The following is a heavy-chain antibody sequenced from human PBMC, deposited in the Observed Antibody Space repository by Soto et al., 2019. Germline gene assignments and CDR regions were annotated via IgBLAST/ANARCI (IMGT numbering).Heavy chain of an antibody. V-gene: IGHV4-34*01. J-gene: IGHJ3*02. CDR1: GGSVNSGNYY. CDR3: ARVERGTATTVVDAFDI. Sequence: QVQLQQWGAGLLKPSETLSLTCAVNGGSVNSGNYYWSWIRQPPGKGLEWIGEMSHSGGTHFNPSLTSRVTIPVDTSKNQFSLKMSSVTAADTALYYCARVERGTATTVVDAFDIWGPGTMVTVSS. CDR2: MSHSGGT. D-gene: IGHD1-1*01.